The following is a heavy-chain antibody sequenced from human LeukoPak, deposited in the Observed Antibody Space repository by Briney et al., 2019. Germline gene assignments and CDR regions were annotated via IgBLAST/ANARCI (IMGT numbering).Heavy chain of an antibody. CDR2: ISYDGSNK. CDR1: GFTFSSYA. Sequence: GRSLRLSCAASGFTFSSYAMHWVRQAPGKGLEWVAVISYDGSNKYYADSVKGRFTISRDNSKNTLYLQMNSLRAEDTAVYYCARVERFLEWFNLDYWGQGTLVTVSS. D-gene: IGHD3-3*01. V-gene: IGHV3-30-3*01. J-gene: IGHJ4*02. CDR3: ARVERFLEWFNLDY.